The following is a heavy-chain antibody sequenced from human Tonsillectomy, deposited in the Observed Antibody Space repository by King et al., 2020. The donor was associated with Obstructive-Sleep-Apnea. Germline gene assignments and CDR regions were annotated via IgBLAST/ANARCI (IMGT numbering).Heavy chain of an antibody. J-gene: IGHJ4*02. CDR3: TSFDWASGYFEY. Sequence: VQLVESGGGLVQPGGSLRLSCAASGFTVRNNYMSWVRQVPGKGLEWVSHFYSGGATYYADSVKDRLTISKDNAKNTLHLEMASLRVEDTAVYYCTSFDWASGYFEYWGQGTLVTVSP. D-gene: IGHD1-26*01. V-gene: IGHV3-66*01. CDR2: FYSGGAT. CDR1: GFTVRNNY.